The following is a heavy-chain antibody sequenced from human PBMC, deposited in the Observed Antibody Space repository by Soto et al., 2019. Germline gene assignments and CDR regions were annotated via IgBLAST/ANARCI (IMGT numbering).Heavy chain of an antibody. J-gene: IGHJ4*02. CDR2: IYHSGST. V-gene: IGHV4-4*02. Sequence: QVQLQESGPGLVKPSGTLSLTCAVSGGSISSSNWWSWVRQPPGKGLEWIGEIYHSGSTNYNPSLKSRVTISVDKSKNQFSLKLSSVTAADTAVYYCARAGVEPKQWLPGGLDYWGQGTLVTVSS. CDR3: ARAGVEPKQWLPGGLDY. CDR1: GGSISSSNW. D-gene: IGHD6-19*01.